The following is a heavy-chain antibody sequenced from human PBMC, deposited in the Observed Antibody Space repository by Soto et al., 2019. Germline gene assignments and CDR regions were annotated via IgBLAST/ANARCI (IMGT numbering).Heavy chain of an antibody. D-gene: IGHD3-16*01. Sequence: QVQLVESGGGVVQPGRSLRLSCAASGFTFSSYGMHWVRQAPGKGLEWVAVISYDGSNKYYADSVKGRFTISRDNSKNTLYLQMNSLRAEDTAVYYGAKSGGNYGMDVWGQGTTVTVSS. CDR1: GFTFSSYG. J-gene: IGHJ6*02. V-gene: IGHV3-30*18. CDR2: ISYDGSNK. CDR3: AKSGGNYGMDV.